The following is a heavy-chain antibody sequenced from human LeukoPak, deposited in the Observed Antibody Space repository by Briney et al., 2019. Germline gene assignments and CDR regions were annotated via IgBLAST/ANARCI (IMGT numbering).Heavy chain of an antibody. V-gene: IGHV3-30-3*01. J-gene: IGHJ4*02. CDR1: GFTFSSYA. CDR2: ISYDGSNK. CDR3: LSGFLEWSYRVY. Sequence: HPGGSLRLSCAASGFTFSSYAMHWVRQAPGKGLEWVAVISYDGSNKYYADSVKGRFTISRDNSKNTLYLQMNSLRAEDTAVYYCLSGFLEWSYRVYWGQGTLVTVSS. D-gene: IGHD3-3*01.